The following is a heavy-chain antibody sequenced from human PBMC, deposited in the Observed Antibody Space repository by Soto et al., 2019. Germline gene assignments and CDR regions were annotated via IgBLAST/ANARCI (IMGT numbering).Heavy chain of an antibody. D-gene: IGHD3-10*01. V-gene: IGHV1-3*01. CDR1: GYTFTTYA. Sequence: QVQLVQSGAEVKRPGDSVKVSCKSSGYTFTTYALHWLRQAPGQGLQWMGWINAGSGNTKYSLDFQVRVTFTRDTPAATPYMELSSVRSEDTAVYYCERVPPRGNSGRYYIQHYDSWGQGTLVTVSS. CDR3: ERVPPRGNSGRYYIQHYDS. CDR2: INAGSGNT. J-gene: IGHJ4*02.